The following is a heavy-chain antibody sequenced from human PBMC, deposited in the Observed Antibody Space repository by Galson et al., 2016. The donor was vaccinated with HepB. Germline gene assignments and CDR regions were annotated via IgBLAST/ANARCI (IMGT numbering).Heavy chain of an antibody. J-gene: IGHJ4*02. Sequence: SLRLSCAASGFTFSGHGMHWVRQAPGRGLEWVAVISNDGSDKQHVDSVKGRFTVSRDNSKDTLFLQMNSLRVEDTAVYYCAKLDCGRNCPRDYWGQGTQVTVSS. D-gene: IGHD2-21*02. CDR1: GFTFSGHG. V-gene: IGHV3-30*18. CDR2: ISNDGSDK. CDR3: AKLDCGRNCPRDY.